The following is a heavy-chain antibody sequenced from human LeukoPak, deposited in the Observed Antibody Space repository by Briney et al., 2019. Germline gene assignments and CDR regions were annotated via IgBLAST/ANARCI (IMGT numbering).Heavy chain of an antibody. D-gene: IGHD6-19*01. J-gene: IGHJ4*02. CDR2: ISGSGGST. Sequence: GGSLRLSCAASGFTFSSYAMSWVRQAPGKWLEWVSAISGSGGSTYYADSVKGRFTISRDNSKNTLYLQMNSLRAEDTAVYYCAKGIRQWLAYFDYWGQGTLVTVSS. V-gene: IGHV3-23*01. CDR3: AKGIRQWLAYFDY. CDR1: GFTFSSYA.